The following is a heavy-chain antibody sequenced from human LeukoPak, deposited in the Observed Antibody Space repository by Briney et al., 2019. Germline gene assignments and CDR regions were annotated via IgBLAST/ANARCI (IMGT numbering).Heavy chain of an antibody. V-gene: IGHV3-23*01. J-gene: IGHJ4*02. D-gene: IGHD6-13*01. CDR2: ISGSDGST. CDR3: AKVPTPQYSSSWSGGDFGYY. Sequence: PGGYLILSCAASGFTFISYAMSWVRQAPGTGLEGVSAISGSDGSTYYADSVEGRFTISRYNSKNTLYLPMNSLRAEDTAVYYCAKVPTPQYSSSWSGGDFGYYWGQGTVVTVSS. CDR1: GFTFISYA.